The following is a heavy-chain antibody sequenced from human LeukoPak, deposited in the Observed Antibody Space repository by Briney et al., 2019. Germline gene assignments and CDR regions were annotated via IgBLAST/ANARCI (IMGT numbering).Heavy chain of an antibody. J-gene: IGHJ4*01. CDR1: GDSIISINW. V-gene: IGHV4-4*02. CDR3: ARHRDYYDT. Sequence: SGTLSLTCAVSGDSIISINWWSWVRQTPGQGLEWIGDIHHSGSTNYNPSLKSRVTISVDKSKNQISLNLTSVTAADTAVYFCARHRDYYDTWGHGTLVTVSS. CDR2: IHHSGST. D-gene: IGHD3-22*01.